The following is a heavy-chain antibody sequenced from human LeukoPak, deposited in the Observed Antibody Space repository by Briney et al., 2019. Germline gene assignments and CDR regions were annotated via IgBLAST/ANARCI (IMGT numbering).Heavy chain of an antibody. CDR2: IIPIFGTV. CDR3: ARSLTYYYDSSGSGAFDI. J-gene: IGHJ3*02. D-gene: IGHD3-22*01. CDR1: GDTFSNYA. V-gene: IGHV1-69*13. Sequence: GASVKVSCKTSGDTFSNYAINWVRQAPGQGLEWMGGIIPIFGTVNYAQSFQGRLTITADEPTITAYMELSSLRSEDTAVYYCARSLTYYYDSSGSGAFDIWGQGTMVTVSS.